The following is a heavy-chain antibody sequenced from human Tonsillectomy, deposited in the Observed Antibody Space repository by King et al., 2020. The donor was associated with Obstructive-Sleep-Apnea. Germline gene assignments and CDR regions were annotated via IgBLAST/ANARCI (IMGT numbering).Heavy chain of an antibody. D-gene: IGHD3-22*01. CDR1: GGSISSYY. CDR2: IYYGGST. V-gene: IGHV4-59*01. J-gene: IGHJ4*02. Sequence: VQLQESGPGLVKPSETLSLTCTVSGGSISSYYWSWIRQPPGKGLEWIGYIYYGGSTNYNPSLKSRVTISVDTSKNQFSLKLSSVTAADTAVYYCARARSHYDDSSGYYPGGYFDYWVQGTLVTVSS. CDR3: ARARSHYDDSSGYYPGGYFDY.